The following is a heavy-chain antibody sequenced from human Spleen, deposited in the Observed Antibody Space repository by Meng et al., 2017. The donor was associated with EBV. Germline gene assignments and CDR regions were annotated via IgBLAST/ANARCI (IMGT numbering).Heavy chain of an antibody. D-gene: IGHD3-10*01. CDR3: ARARGSLVRGAMFWFDP. V-gene: IGHV7-4-1*01. J-gene: IGHJ5*02. Sequence: QGQLVQTWSELKKPGASVKVSCRASGYTFTDYALNWVRQAPGQGPEWMGWINTNTGNPTYAQDFTGRIVFSLDTSVSTAYLEIGDLKSDDSAVYYCARARGSLVRGAMFWFDPWGQGTLVTVSS. CDR1: GYTFTDYA. CDR2: INTNTGNP.